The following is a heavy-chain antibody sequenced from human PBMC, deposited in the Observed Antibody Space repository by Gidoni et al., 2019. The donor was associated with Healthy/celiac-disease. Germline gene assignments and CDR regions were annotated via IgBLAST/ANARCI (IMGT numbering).Heavy chain of an antibody. J-gene: IGHJ3*02. D-gene: IGHD2-2*01. V-gene: IGHV3-23*01. CDR1: GFTFSSYA. Sequence: EVQLLESGGGLVQPGGSLRLSCAASGFTFSSYAMSWVRQAPGKGLEWVSAISGSGGSTYYADSVKGRFTISRDNSKNTLYLQMNSLRAEDTAVYYCAKDWDVVVPAAMMRLDAFDIWGQGTMVTVSS. CDR3: AKDWDVVVPAAMMRLDAFDI. CDR2: ISGSGGST.